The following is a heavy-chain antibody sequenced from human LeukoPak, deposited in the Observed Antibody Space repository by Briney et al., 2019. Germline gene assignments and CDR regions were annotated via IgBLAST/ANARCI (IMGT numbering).Heavy chain of an antibody. Sequence: GGSLRLSCAASGFTFSSYWMSWVRQAPGKGLEWVANIKQDGSEKYYVDSVKGRFTISRDNAKNSLHLQMSSLRAEDTAVYYCARLHYIYYDRDNWFDPWGQGTLVTVSS. CDR1: GFTFSSYW. CDR2: IKQDGSEK. J-gene: IGHJ5*02. CDR3: ARLHYIYYDRDNWFDP. V-gene: IGHV3-7*01. D-gene: IGHD3-22*01.